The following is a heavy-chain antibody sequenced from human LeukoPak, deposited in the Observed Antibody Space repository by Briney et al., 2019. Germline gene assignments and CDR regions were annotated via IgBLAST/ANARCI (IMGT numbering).Heavy chain of an antibody. CDR2: FSGSGDST. D-gene: IGHD3-10*01. Sequence: PGGSLRLSCAASGPTFSNYAKSWGRPTPREGVGLVSAFSGSGDSTYYADSVKGRFTISRDNSKNTLYLQMNSLRAEDTAVYYCAKLRSSMVRGVIDSWGQGNLVTVSS. J-gene: IGHJ4*02. V-gene: IGHV3-23*01. CDR1: GPTFSNYA. CDR3: AKLRSSMVRGVIDS.